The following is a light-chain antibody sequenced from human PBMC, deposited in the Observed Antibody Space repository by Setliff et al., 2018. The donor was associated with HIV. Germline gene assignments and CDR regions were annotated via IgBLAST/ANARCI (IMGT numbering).Light chain of an antibody. CDR2: LND. CDR3: ATWDDSLNAKV. J-gene: IGLJ1*01. V-gene: IGLV1-44*01. Sequence: QSALTQPPSASGTPGQRVTISCSGSSSNIGSNTVTWYQQLPGTAPRLLIYLNDHRPSGVPHRFSGSKSGTTASLAISGLQSEDEADYYCATWDDSLNAKVFGAGTKATVL. CDR1: SSNIGSNT.